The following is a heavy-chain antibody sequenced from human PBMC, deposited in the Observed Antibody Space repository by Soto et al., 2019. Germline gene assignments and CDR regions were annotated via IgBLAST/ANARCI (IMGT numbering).Heavy chain of an antibody. D-gene: IGHD3-10*01. J-gene: IGHJ3*02. V-gene: IGHV3-23*01. CDR2: ISASGTST. CDR1: GFTFSNSA. CDR3: SGRDMVSGVFDM. Sequence: GGSLRLSCAASGFTFSNSAMNWVRQAPGKGLEWVSSISASGTSTYYADSVRGGFTNSRDNSKNTLFLHMNSLRAEDTALYYCSGRDMVSGVFDMWGHGTMVTVSS.